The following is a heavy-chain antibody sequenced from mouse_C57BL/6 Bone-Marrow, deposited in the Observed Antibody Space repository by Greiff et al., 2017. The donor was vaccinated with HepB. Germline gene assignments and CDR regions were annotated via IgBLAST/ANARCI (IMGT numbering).Heavy chain of an antibody. V-gene: IGHV1-63*01. D-gene: IGHD1-1*01. J-gene: IGHJ4*01. CDR1: GYTFTNYW. CDR2: IYPGGGYT. CDR3: ARRGTTVVARTYAMDY. Sequence: QVQLQQSGAELVRPGTSVKMSCKASGYTFTNYWIGWAKQRPGHGLEWIGDIYPGGGYTNYNEKFKGKATLTADKSSSTAYMQFSSLTSEDSAIYYCARRGTTVVARTYAMDYWGQGTSVTVSS.